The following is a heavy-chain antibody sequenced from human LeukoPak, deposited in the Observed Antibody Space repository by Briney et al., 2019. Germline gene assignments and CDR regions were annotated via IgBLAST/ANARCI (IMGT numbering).Heavy chain of an antibody. J-gene: IGHJ3*02. D-gene: IGHD6-19*01. CDR1: GFTFSSYE. CDR2: ISSSGSTT. V-gene: IGHV3-48*03. Sequence: GGSLRLSCAASGFTFSSYEMNWVRQAPGKGLEWVSYISSSGSTTYYADSVKGRFTISRDNAKNSLYLQMNSLRAEDTAVYYCARASSGWANNAFDIWGQGTMVTVSS. CDR3: ARASSGWANNAFDI.